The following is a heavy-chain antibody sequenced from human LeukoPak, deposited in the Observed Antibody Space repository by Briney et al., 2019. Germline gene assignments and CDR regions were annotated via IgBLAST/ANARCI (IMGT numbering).Heavy chain of an antibody. D-gene: IGHD6-19*01. CDR2: ITSSGTNI. V-gene: IGHV3-48*03. CDR1: GFTFSSYE. Sequence: GGSLRLSCVASGFTFSSYELNWVRQAPGKGLEWISYITSSGTNIYYADSVKGRFTISRDNANNSLYLQMNSLRDEDTAIYYCARRQFHYYYMDVWGKGTTVTISS. J-gene: IGHJ6*03. CDR3: ARRQFHYYYMDV.